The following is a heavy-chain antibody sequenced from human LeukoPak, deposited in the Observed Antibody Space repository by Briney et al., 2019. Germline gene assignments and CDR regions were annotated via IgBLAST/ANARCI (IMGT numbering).Heavy chain of an antibody. D-gene: IGHD3-22*01. J-gene: IGHJ4*02. Sequence: GGSRRLPCEASGFPFSRYPVGGARQAPGKGREGGSSVTGRGDETPYADSVKGRFTISRDNSKNTLYLQMNSLRAEDTALYYCVKRHDSNGPTGYFDYWGQGTLVTVSS. V-gene: IGHV3-23*01. CDR2: VTGRGDET. CDR1: GFPFSRYP. CDR3: VKRHDSNGPTGYFDY.